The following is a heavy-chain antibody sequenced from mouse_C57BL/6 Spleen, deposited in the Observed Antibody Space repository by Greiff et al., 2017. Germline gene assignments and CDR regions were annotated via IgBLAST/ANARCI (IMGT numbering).Heavy chain of an antibody. J-gene: IGHJ3*01. V-gene: IGHV1-64*01. CDR2: IHPNSGST. CDR1: GYTFTSYW. CDR3: ARCDYYGSSPFAY. D-gene: IGHD1-1*01. Sequence: QVQLQQPGAELVKPGASVKLSCKASGYTFTSYWMHWVKQRPGQGLEWIGMIHPNSGSTNYNEKFKSKATLTVDKSSSTAYMQLSSLTSEDSAVYYCARCDYYGSSPFAYWGQGTLVTVSA.